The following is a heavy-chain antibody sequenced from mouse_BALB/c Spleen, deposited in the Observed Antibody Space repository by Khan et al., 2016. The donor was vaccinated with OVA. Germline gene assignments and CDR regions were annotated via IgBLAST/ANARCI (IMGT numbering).Heavy chain of an antibody. J-gene: IGHJ3*01. Sequence: QVQLKQSGAELARPGASVKMSCKASGYTFTSYTIHWIKQRPGQGLEWIGYINPSSGYNNYNQKFKDKATLTADKSSTKAYMQLSSLTSDDSAVYYCARDGAYYRNDGWFAYWGQVTLVTVSA. CDR2: INPSSGYN. CDR3: ARDGAYYRNDGWFAY. V-gene: IGHV1-4*01. CDR1: GYTFTSYT. D-gene: IGHD2-14*01.